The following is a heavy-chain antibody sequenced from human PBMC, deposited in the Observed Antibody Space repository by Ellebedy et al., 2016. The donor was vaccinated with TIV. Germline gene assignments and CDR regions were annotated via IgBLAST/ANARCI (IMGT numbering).Heavy chain of an antibody. Sequence: GESLKISCAAXSFPFSCYGMHXVRQAPGKGLSWVAFIRYDGSNKYYAYSVKCRFTISRYNSKNTLYLQMNSLRAEDTAVYYCAKDRGSSWSPNWFDPWGQGTLVTVSS. CDR3: AKDRGSSWSPNWFDP. CDR1: SFPFSCYG. J-gene: IGHJ5*02. V-gene: IGHV3-30*02. D-gene: IGHD6-13*01. CDR2: IRYDGSNK.